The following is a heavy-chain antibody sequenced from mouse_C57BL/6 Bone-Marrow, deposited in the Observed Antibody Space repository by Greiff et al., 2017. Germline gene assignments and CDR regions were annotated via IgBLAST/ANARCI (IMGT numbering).Heavy chain of an antibody. D-gene: IGHD3-2*02. CDR2: IWTGGGT. J-gene: IGHJ4*01. CDR1: GFSLTSYA. V-gene: IGHV2-9-1*01. CDR3: ARSYESSGYPYYAMDY. Sequence: QVQLKQSGPGLVAPSPSLSITCTVSGFSLTSYAISWVRQPPGKGLEWLGVIWTGGGTNYNSALKSRLSISKDNSKSQVFLKMNSLQTDDTARYYCARSYESSGYPYYAMDYWGQGTSVTVSS.